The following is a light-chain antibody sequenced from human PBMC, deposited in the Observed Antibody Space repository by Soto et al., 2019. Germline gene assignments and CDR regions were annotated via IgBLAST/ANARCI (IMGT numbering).Light chain of an antibody. J-gene: IGKJ1*01. CDR1: QSVSSSY. V-gene: IGKV3-20*01. CDR3: QQYGSSPGT. CDR2: DAS. Sequence: EIVLTQSPGTLSLSPGERATLSCRASQSVSSSYLAWYQQKPGQAPRLLIYDASSRATGIPDRFSGSGSGTDFTLTINRLEPEDFAVYYCQQYGSSPGTVGQGTRVEIK.